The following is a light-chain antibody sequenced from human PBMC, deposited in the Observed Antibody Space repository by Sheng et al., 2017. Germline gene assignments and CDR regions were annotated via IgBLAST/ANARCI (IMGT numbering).Light chain of an antibody. J-gene: IGKJ1*01. V-gene: IGKV1-5*03. Sequence: DIQMTQSPSTLSASVGDRVTITCRASHNIGSWLAWYQQKAGKAPKLVMFQASNLESGVPSRFSGSGSGTDFTLTISSLQPEDFATYYCQQTYSTVWAFGQGTKVEIK. CDR2: QAS. CDR1: HNIGSW. CDR3: QQTYSTVWA.